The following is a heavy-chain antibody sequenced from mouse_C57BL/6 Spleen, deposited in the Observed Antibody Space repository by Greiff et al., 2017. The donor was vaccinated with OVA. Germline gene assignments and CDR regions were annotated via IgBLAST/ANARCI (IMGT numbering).Heavy chain of an antibody. CDR1: GYTFTSYW. D-gene: IGHD1-1*01. V-gene: IGHV1-72*01. J-gene: IGHJ2*01. CDR2: IDPNSGGT. Sequence: QVQLQQPGAELVKPGASVKLSCKASGYTFTSYWMHWVKQRPGRGLEWIGRIDPNSGGTKYNEKFKSKATLTVDKPSSTAYMQLSSLTSEYSAVYYCARDSSYGSSYVFFDYWGQGTTLTVSS. CDR3: ARDSSYGSSYVFFDY.